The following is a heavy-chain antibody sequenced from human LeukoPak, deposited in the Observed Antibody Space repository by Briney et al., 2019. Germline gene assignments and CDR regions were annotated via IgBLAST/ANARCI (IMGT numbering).Heavy chain of an antibody. V-gene: IGHV4-59*11. D-gene: IGHD3-10*01. J-gene: IGHJ3*02. Sequence: PSETLSLTCTVSGGSMIDHYWSWVRQPPGKGREWAGYMHHRGKANSNPSLKSRVTISVDTPKNQVSLKLSSVTAADTAVYYCARDTHEYGSGSYYDDTFDSWGQGTLVTVPS. CDR3: ARDTHEYGSGSYYDDTFDS. CDR1: GGSMIDHY. CDR2: MHHRGKA.